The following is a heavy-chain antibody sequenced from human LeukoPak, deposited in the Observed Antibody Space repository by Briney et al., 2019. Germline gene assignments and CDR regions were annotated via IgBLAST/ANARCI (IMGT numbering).Heavy chain of an antibody. Sequence: ASVKVSCKASGYTFTSYAMNWVRQAPGQGLEWMGWMNPNSGNTGYEQKFQGRVTITRNTSISTAYMELSSLRSEDTAVYYCARGAPDFWSVYYMDVWGKGTTVTVSS. CDR3: ARGAPDFWSVYYMDV. J-gene: IGHJ6*03. CDR2: MNPNSGNT. D-gene: IGHD3-3*01. V-gene: IGHV1-8*03. CDR1: GYTFTSYA.